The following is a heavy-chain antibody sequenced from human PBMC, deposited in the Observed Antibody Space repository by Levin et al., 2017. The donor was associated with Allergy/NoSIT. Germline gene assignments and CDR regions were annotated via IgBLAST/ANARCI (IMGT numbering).Heavy chain of an antibody. CDR3: AKENMVRGVPFDY. CDR2: ISYDGSNK. J-gene: IGHJ4*02. CDR1: GFTFSSYG. V-gene: IGHV3-30*18. Sequence: GESLKISCAASGFTFSSYGMRWVRQAPGKGLEWVAVISYDGSNKYYADSVKGRFTISRDNSKNTLYLQMNSLRAEDTAVYYCAKENMVRGVPFDYWGQGTLVTVSS. D-gene: IGHD3-10*01.